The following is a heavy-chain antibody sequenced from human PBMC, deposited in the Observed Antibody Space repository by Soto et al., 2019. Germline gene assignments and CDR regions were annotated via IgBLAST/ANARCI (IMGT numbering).Heavy chain of an antibody. V-gene: IGHV1-8*02. CDR1: GYTFTSYA. Sequence: GASVKVSCKASGYTFTSYAMHWVRQATGQGLEWMGWMNPNSGTTGYAQKFQGRVTMTRNTSISTAYMELSSLRSEDTAVYYCARARASGFLDYWGQGTLVTVSS. CDR3: ARARASGFLDY. D-gene: IGHD3-22*01. CDR2: MNPNSGTT. J-gene: IGHJ4*02.